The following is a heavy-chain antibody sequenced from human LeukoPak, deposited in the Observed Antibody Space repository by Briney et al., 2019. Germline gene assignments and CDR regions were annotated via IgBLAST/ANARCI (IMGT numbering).Heavy chain of an antibody. CDR3: AEHGYSSSWLHDY. Sequence: GGSLRLSCAASGFTFSSYGMHWVRQAPGKGLEWVAVISYDGSNKYYADSVKGRFTISRDNSKNTLYLQMNSLRAEDTAVYYCAEHGYSSSWLHDYWGQGTLVTVSS. CDR2: ISYDGSNK. D-gene: IGHD6-13*01. CDR1: GFTFSSYG. J-gene: IGHJ4*02. V-gene: IGHV3-30*18.